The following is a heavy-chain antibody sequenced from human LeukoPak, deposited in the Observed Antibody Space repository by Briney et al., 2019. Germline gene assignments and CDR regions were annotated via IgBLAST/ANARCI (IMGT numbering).Heavy chain of an antibody. V-gene: IGHV4-39*01. CDR3: ARGDYDILTGQFDY. D-gene: IGHD3-9*01. CDR1: GGSISSSSYY. Sequence: SETLSLTCTVSGGSISSSSYYWGWIRQPPGKGLEWIGSIYYSGSTYYNPSLKSRVTISVDTSKNQFSLKLSSMTAADTAVYYCARGDYDILTGQFDYWGQGTLVTVSS. CDR2: IYYSGST. J-gene: IGHJ4*02.